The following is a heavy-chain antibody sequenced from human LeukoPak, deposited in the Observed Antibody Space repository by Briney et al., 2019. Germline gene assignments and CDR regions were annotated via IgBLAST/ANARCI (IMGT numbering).Heavy chain of an antibody. D-gene: IGHD1-26*01. Sequence: SETLSLTCIVSGGSISSYYRSWIRQPPGKGLEWIGYIYYSGSTNYNPSLKSRVTISVDTSKNQFSLKLSSVTAADTAVYYCARHDGSGSYYGAFDAFDIWGQGTMVTVSS. J-gene: IGHJ3*02. V-gene: IGHV4-59*08. CDR1: GGSISSYY. CDR2: IYYSGST. CDR3: ARHDGSGSYYGAFDAFDI.